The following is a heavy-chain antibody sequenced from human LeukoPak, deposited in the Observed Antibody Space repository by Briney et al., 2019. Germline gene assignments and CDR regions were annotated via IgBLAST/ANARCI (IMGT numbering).Heavy chain of an antibody. CDR3: ALSSPADY. CDR2: ISGSGGST. D-gene: IGHD6-13*01. Sequence: GGSLRLSCAASGLTFTIYAISWVRQAPGRGLEWVSAISGSGGSTYYADAVKGRFTISRDNSKITMYLQMNSLRAEDTAVYYCALSSPADYWGQGTLVTVSS. V-gene: IGHV3-23*01. CDR1: GLTFTIYA. J-gene: IGHJ4*02.